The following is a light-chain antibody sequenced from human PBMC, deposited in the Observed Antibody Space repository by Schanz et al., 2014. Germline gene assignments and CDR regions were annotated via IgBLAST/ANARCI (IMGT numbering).Light chain of an antibody. CDR3: SSYAGSNNLV. CDR2: DVS. J-gene: IGLJ2*01. V-gene: IGLV2-8*01. Sequence: QSALTQPASVSGSPGQSITISCTGTSSDIGGYNYVSWYQQHPGKAPKVMIFDVSNRPSGVPDRFSGSKSDNTASLTVSGLQVEDEADYYCSSYAGSNNLVFGGGTKLTVL. CDR1: SSDIGGYNY.